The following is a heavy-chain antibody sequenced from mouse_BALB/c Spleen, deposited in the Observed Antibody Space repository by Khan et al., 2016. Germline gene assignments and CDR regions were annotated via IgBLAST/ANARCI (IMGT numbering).Heavy chain of an antibody. CDR3: AGSAYGYDVGFDY. J-gene: IGHJ3*01. Sequence: VQLQQPGAELVKPGASVKLSCTASGFNFNDTYMHWVKQRPEQGLEWIGRIDPANGNTKYDPKFQGKATITADTSSNTAYLQLSSLTSEDTAVYYYAGSAYGYDVGFDYWGQGTTITVSA. CDR2: IDPANGNT. CDR1: GFNFNDTY. V-gene: IGHV14-3*02. D-gene: IGHD2-2*01.